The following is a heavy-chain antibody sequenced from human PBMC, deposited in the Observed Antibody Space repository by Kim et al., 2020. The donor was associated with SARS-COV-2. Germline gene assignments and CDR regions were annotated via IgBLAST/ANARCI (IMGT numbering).Heavy chain of an antibody. Sequence: GGSLRLSCAASGFTFSSYGMHWVRQAPGKGLEWVAVIWYDGSNKYYADSVKGRFTISRDNSKNTLYLQMNSLRAEDTAVYYCARVRGNDYSNYGRLDYWGQGTLVTVSS. J-gene: IGHJ4*02. CDR2: IWYDGSNK. V-gene: IGHV3-33*01. CDR3: ARVRGNDYSNYGRLDY. CDR1: GFTFSSYG. D-gene: IGHD4-4*01.